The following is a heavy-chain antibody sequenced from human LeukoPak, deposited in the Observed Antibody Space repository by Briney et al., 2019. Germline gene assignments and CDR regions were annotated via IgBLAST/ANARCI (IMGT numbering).Heavy chain of an antibody. Sequence: GGSLRLSCAASGFTFSDYYMSWIRQAPGKGLEWVSYISSSGSTIYYADSAKGRFTISRDNAKNSLYLQMNSLRAEDTAVYYCARDHYYDSSGFSDYWGQGTLVTVSS. CDR3: ARDHYYDSSGFSDY. J-gene: IGHJ4*02. V-gene: IGHV3-11*04. D-gene: IGHD3-22*01. CDR1: GFTFSDYY. CDR2: ISSSGSTI.